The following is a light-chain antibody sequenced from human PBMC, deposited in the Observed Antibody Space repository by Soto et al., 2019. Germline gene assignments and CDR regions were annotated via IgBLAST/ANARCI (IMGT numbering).Light chain of an antibody. CDR3: HSYDSTDQV. J-gene: IGLJ2*01. Sequence: NFMLTQPHSVSESPGKTVTISCTRSSGNIASSFVQWFQQRPGSSPTTVIYEDNQRPSGVPDRFSGSIDSSSNSASLTISRLKTEDEADYICHSYDSTDQVFGGGTKLTVL. CDR1: SGNIASSF. V-gene: IGLV6-57*01. CDR2: EDN.